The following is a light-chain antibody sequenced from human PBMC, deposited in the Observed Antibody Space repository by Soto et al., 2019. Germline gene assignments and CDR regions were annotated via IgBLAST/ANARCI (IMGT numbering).Light chain of an antibody. CDR3: QQRSNWPSIT. CDR1: QSVSSY. Sequence: EIVLTQSPATLSLSPGERATLSCRASQSVSSYLAWYQQKPGQAPRLLIYDASNRATGIPARFSGSGSGTDFPLTISSLEPEDFAVYYCQQRSNWPSITFGPGTRLEIK. CDR2: DAS. V-gene: IGKV3-11*01. J-gene: IGKJ5*01.